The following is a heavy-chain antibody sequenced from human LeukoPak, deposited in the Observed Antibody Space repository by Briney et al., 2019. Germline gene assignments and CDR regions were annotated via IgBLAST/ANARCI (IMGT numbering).Heavy chain of an antibody. D-gene: IGHD3-9*01. Sequence: SVKVSCTASGGTFSSYAISWVRQAPGQGLEWMGGIIPIFGTANCAQKFQGRVTITADESTSTAYMELSSLRSEDTAVYYCARAGSLRYFDWLSPPTYYFDYWGQGTLVTVSS. CDR3: ARAGSLRYFDWLSPPTYYFDY. V-gene: IGHV1-69*13. CDR2: IIPIFGTA. CDR1: GGTFSSYA. J-gene: IGHJ4*02.